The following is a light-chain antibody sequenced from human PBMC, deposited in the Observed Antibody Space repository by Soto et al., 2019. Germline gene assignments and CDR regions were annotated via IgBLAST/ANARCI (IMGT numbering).Light chain of an antibody. CDR3: QQYGSSPPIT. CDR1: QSVSNSY. J-gene: IGKJ5*01. V-gene: IGKV3-20*01. Sequence: EGVLTQSPGTLSLSPGERATLSCRASQSVSNSYLVWYQQKPGQTPRLLIYGASSRATGIPDRFSGSGSGTDFTLTISRLEPEDFAVYYCQQYGSSPPITFGQGTRLEI. CDR2: GAS.